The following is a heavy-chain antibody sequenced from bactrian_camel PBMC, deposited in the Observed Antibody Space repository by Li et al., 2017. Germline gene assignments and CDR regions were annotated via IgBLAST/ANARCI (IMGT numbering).Heavy chain of an antibody. CDR3: AKAYKEYVSIFDY. D-gene: IGHD2*01. J-gene: IGHJ4*01. CDR2: ISRDGIT. CDR1: GFTFSTHA. Sequence: VQLVESGGGLVQPGGSLRLSCVASGFTFSTHAMTWVRQAPGKGLEWVSAISRDGITYYSDPVKGRFTISRDDSKNTFYLQLNSLKTEDTAMYYCAKAYKEYVSIFDYWGQGTQVTVS. V-gene: IGHV3S40*01.